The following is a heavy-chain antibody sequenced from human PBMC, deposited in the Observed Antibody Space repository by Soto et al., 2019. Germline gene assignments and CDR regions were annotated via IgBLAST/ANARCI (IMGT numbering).Heavy chain of an antibody. V-gene: IGHV1-3*01. CDR1: GYIFTNYA. D-gene: IGHD3-22*01. CDR2: INPGNGNT. Sequence: ASVKVSCKASGYIFTNYAMHWVLQAPGQRLEWMGWINPGNGNTKYSQKFQGRVTITRDTSASTVYMELSSLRYEDTAVYYCALVVIGGYFDYWGQGTLVTVSS. CDR3: ALVVIGGYFDY. J-gene: IGHJ4*02.